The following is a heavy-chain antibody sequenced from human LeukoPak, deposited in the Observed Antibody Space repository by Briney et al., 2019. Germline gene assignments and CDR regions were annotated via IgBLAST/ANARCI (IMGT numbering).Heavy chain of an antibody. CDR2: IYYSGST. CDR3: AKPVVPAAYDAFDI. V-gene: IGHV4-39*01. D-gene: IGHD2-2*01. Sequence: KPSETLSLTCTVSGGSTSSSSYYWGWIRQPPGKGLEWIGSIYYSGSTYYNPSLKSRVTISVDTSKNQFSLKLSSVTAADTAVYYCAKPVVPAAYDAFDIWGQGTMVTVSS. CDR1: GGSTSSSSYY. J-gene: IGHJ3*02.